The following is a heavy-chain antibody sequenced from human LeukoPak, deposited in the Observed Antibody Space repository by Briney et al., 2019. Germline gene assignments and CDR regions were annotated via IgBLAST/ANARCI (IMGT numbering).Heavy chain of an antibody. CDR2: ISYDGSNK. CDR1: GFTFSSYA. V-gene: IGHV3-30-3*01. D-gene: IGHD6-6*01. Sequence: GGSLRLSCAASGFTFSSYAMHWVRQAPGKGLEWVAVISYDGSNKYYADSVKGRFTISRDNSKNTLYLQMNSLRAEDTAVYYCARGYSSSSFLDYWGQGTLVTVSS. J-gene: IGHJ4*02. CDR3: ARGYSSSSFLDY.